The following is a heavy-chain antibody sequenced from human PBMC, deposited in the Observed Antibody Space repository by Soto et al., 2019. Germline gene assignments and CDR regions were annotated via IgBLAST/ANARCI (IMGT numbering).Heavy chain of an antibody. D-gene: IGHD5-18*01. CDR1: GFTFSSYW. J-gene: IGHJ4*02. V-gene: IGHV3-74*01. CDR3: ARGGGYSYAFCY. CDR2: INSDGSST. Sequence: EVQLVESGGGLVQPGGSLRLSCAASGFTFSSYWMHWVRQAPGKGLVWVSRINSDGSSTSYADSVKGRFTISRDNCENTLYLQMNRRRAEDTAVYYCARGGGYSYAFCYWGQGALVTVSS.